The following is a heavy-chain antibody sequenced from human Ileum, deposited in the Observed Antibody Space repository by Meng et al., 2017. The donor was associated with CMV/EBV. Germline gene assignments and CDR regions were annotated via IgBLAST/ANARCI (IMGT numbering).Heavy chain of an antibody. CDR1: SGNYY. V-gene: IGHV4-61*01. Sequence: SGNYYWNWIRQPPGKGLEWIGYIYSSGGNNYNPSLKRRVTLSVDTSKKQFSLRLRSVTAADTAVYYCARERGAFCSSSSCSRVFDYWGQGTLVTVSS. CDR3: ARERGAFCSSSSCSRVFDY. J-gene: IGHJ4*02. D-gene: IGHD2-2*01. CDR2: IYSSGGN.